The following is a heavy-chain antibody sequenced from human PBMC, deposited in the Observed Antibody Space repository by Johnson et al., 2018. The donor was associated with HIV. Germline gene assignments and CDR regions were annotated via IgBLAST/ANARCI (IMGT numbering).Heavy chain of an antibody. CDR2: ISGSGGST. CDR1: GFTISSNY. V-gene: IGHV3-23*04. Sequence: EMQLVESGGGLIQPGGSLRLSCAASGFTISSNYMSWVRQAPGMGLEWVSTISGSGGSTYYADSVKGRFTISRDNSKNSLYLQMNSLRAEDTAVYYCAKDPIVLVVYAISAFDIWGQGTMVTVSS. D-gene: IGHD2-8*02. J-gene: IGHJ3*02. CDR3: AKDPIVLVVYAISAFDI.